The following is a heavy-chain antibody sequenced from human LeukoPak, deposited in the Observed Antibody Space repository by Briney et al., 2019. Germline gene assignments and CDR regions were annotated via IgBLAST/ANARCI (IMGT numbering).Heavy chain of an antibody. CDR2: INPSGGGT. CDR3: ARSGLIFGLVIETHFDS. V-gene: IGHV1-46*01. CDR1: GYTFTSYY. D-gene: IGHD3/OR15-3a*01. J-gene: IGHJ4*02. Sequence: GASVKVSCKASGYTFTSYYMHWVRQAPGQGLEWMGIINPSGGGTSYAQKFQGRVTVTRDTSTSTVYMELSSLRSEDTAVYYCARSGLIFGLVIETHFDSWGQGTLVTVSS.